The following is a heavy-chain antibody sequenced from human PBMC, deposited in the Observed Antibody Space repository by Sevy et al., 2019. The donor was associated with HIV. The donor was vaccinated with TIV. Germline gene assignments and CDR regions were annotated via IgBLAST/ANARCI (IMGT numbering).Heavy chain of an antibody. CDR3: TAVGLRYFSGSSSYQGDWFDP. CDR1: GYTLTKLS. V-gene: IGHV1-24*01. Sequence: ASVKVSCKVSGYTLTKLSIHWVRQAPGKGLEWMGDFDPQYGETIYARKFQGRLTMTEDTSPDTAFMELSSLTPEDTAVYYCTAVGLRYFSGSSSYQGDWFDPWGQGTLVTVSS. D-gene: IGHD2-15*01. CDR2: FDPQYGET. J-gene: IGHJ5*02.